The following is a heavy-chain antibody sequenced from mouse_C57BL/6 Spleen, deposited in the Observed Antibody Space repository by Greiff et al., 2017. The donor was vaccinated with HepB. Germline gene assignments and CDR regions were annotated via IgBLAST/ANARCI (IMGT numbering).Heavy chain of an antibody. CDR3: AIGLGGYYAMDY. V-gene: IGHV1-74*01. Sequence: QFQLQQPGAELVKPGASVKLSCKASGYTFTSYWMHWVKQRPGQGLEWIGMIHPSDSDTNSNQKFKGKATLTVDKSSSTAYMQLSSLTSEDSAVYYCAIGLGGYYAMDYWGQGTSVTVSS. D-gene: IGHD4-1*01. J-gene: IGHJ4*01. CDR1: GYTFTSYW. CDR2: IHPSDSDT.